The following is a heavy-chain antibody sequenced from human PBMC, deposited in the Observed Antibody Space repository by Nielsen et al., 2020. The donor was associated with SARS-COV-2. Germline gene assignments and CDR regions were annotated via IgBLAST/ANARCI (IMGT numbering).Heavy chain of an antibody. CDR1: GFTFSSYE. V-gene: IGHV3-21*01. J-gene: IGHJ6*02. CDR2: ISSSSSYI. D-gene: IGHD6-13*01. CDR3: ARGYSSSWFPEYGMDV. Sequence: GGSLRLSCAASGFTFSSYEMNWVRQAPGKGLEWVSSISSSSSYIYYADSVKGRFTISRDNAKNSLYLQMNSLRAEDTAVYYCARGYSSSWFPEYGMDVWGQGTTVTVSS.